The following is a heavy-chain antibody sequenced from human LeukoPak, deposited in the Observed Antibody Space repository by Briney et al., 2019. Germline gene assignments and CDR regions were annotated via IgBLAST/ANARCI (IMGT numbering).Heavy chain of an antibody. CDR2: IYTSGST. CDR1: GGSISSGRYY. D-gene: IGHD2-2*02. J-gene: IGHJ3*02. V-gene: IGHV4-61*02. Sequence: SETLSLTCTVSGGSISSGRYYWSWIRQPAGKGLEWIGRIYTSGSTNYNPSLKSRVTISVDTSKNQFSLKLGSVTAADTAVYYCARAAIRADAFDIWGQGTMVTVSS. CDR3: ARAAIRADAFDI.